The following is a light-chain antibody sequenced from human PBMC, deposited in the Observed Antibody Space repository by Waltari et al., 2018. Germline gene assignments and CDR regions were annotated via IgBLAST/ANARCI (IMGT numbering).Light chain of an antibody. CDR3: GTWDSSLRTYV. J-gene: IGLJ1*01. CDR2: DNY. CDR1: SSNPGSSE. V-gene: IGLV1-51*01. Sequence: QSVLTQPPAVSAAPGQKVTISCSGSSSNPGSSEVCWYQQLPGTAPKVLIYDNYRRPSGTPDRFSGSRSGSSATLAITGLQTGDEGDYYCGTWDSSLRTYVFGTGTKVTVL.